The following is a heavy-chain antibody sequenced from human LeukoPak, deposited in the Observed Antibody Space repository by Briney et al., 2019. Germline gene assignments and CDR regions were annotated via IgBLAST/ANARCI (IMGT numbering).Heavy chain of an antibody. CDR1: GGSISSYF. D-gene: IGHD4-11*01. J-gene: IGHJ4*02. V-gene: IGHV4-59*08. CDR3: ARHAPMTTYDY. CDR2: ISYSGST. Sequence: PSETLSLTCTVSGGSISSYFWSWIRQPPGKGLEWIGYISYSGSTDYNPSLKSRVTISVDTSKNQFSLKLTSVTAADTAVYYCARHAPMTTYDYWGPGTLVTVSS.